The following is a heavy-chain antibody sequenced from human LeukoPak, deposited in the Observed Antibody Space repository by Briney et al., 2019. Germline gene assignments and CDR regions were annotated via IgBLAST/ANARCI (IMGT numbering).Heavy chain of an antibody. J-gene: IGHJ4*02. Sequence: ASVKASCKAAGYTFTSYYMHWVRQAPGQGLEWMGIINPSGGSTSYAQKFQGRVTMTRDTSTSTVYMELSSLRSGDTAVYYCARVPKVGELSIDYWGQGTLVTVSS. CDR2: INPSGGST. V-gene: IGHV1-46*01. CDR3: ARVPKVGELSIDY. D-gene: IGHD3-10*01. CDR1: GYTFTSYY.